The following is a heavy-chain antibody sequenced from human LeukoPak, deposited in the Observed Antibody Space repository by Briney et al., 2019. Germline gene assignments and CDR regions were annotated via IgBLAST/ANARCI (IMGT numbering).Heavy chain of an antibody. D-gene: IGHD3-16*01. CDR3: AGESVKIWGGGYYFGY. V-gene: IGHV4-59*01. CDR2: IYYSGST. J-gene: IGHJ4*02. Sequence: SEPLSLTCTVSGGSISSYYWSWIRQPPGKGLEWIEYIYYSGSTKYNPSLKSRVTISVDTSKNQFSLQLSSVTAADTAVYYCAGESVKIWGGGYYFGYWGQGTLVTAYS. CDR1: GGSISSYY.